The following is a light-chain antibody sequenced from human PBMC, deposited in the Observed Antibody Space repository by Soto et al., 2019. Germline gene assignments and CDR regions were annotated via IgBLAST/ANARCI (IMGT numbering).Light chain of an antibody. CDR2: EVT. V-gene: IGLV2-8*01. CDR3: GSKAGSNKHVV. CDR1: SSDIGASNS. J-gene: IGLJ2*01. Sequence: QSALTQPPSASGSPGQSITIYCAGSSSDIGASNSVSWYQQHPGKAPKLLISEVTKRPSGVPDRFSGSKSGNTASLTVSGLQADDEADYYCGSKAGSNKHVVFGGGTQLTVL.